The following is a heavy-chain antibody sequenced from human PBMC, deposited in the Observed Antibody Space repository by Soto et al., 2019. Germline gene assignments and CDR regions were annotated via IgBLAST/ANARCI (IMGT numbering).Heavy chain of an antibody. CDR2: IRGSGGNT. Sequence: EVQLLESGGGLVQPGGSLRLSCAASGFTFSSYAMSWVRQAPGKGLEWVSAIRGSGGNTNYADSVKGRFTISRDNSKNTLYLQMHSLRAEDTAVYYCAKTAEAVAGTVYDYWGQGALVTVSS. D-gene: IGHD6-19*01. CDR3: AKTAEAVAGTVYDY. V-gene: IGHV3-23*01. J-gene: IGHJ4*02. CDR1: GFTFSSYA.